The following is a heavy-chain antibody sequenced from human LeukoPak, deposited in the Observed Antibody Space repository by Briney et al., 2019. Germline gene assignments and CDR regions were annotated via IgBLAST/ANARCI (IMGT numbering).Heavy chain of an antibody. CDR3: ARGSTSTAPGWVY. Sequence: AGGSLRLSCAVSTFYFTDYAMSWARQAPGKGLEWLSAVSGNGDTIDYVDSVKGRFAISRDNSRNTVHLQIDNLRTGDTAIYYCARGSTSTAPGWVYWGHGTPVTVSS. J-gene: IGHJ4*01. CDR2: VSGNGDTI. V-gene: IGHV3-23*01. D-gene: IGHD2-21*02. CDR1: TFYFTDYA.